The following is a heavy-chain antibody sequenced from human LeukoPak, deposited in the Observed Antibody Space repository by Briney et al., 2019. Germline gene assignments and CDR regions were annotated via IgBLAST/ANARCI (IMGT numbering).Heavy chain of an antibody. V-gene: IGHV4-39*02. J-gene: IGHJ3*02. CDR3: ARANYYDSSGYYYNAFDI. CDR2: FYYTGST. CDR1: GASISRNTYY. Sequence: KPSETLSLTCSVSGASISRNTYYWGWIRQSPGKGLEWIGTFYYTGSTYYNPSLKSRITISVDTSKNHFSLELSSVTAADTAVYYCARANYYDSSGYYYNAFDIWGQGTMVTVSS. D-gene: IGHD3-22*01.